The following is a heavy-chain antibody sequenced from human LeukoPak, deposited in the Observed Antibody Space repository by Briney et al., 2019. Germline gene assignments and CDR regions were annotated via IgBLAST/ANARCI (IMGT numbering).Heavy chain of an antibody. D-gene: IGHD6-6*01. J-gene: IGHJ4*02. CDR2: INPNSGNT. Sequence: ASVKVSCKASGYTFTAYYMHLVRQAPGQGLEWMGRINPNSGNTNYAQKFQGRVTMTRDTSISTAYMELSRLRSDDTAVYYCARGNSISLFEWGQGTLVTVSS. CDR1: GYTFTAYY. V-gene: IGHV1-2*06. CDR3: ARGNSISLFE.